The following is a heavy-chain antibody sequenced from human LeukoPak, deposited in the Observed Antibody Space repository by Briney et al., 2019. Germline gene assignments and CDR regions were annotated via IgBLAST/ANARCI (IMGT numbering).Heavy chain of an antibody. Sequence: PGGSLRLSCAASGFTFSSYAMSWVRQAPGKGLEWVSAISGSGGSTYYADSVKGRFTISRDNSKNTLYLQTNSLRAEDTAVYYRAKDYCSGGSCYSGVPDYWGQGTLVTVSS. J-gene: IGHJ4*02. CDR2: ISGSGGST. CDR1: GFTFSSYA. CDR3: AKDYCSGGSCYSGVPDY. V-gene: IGHV3-23*01. D-gene: IGHD2-15*01.